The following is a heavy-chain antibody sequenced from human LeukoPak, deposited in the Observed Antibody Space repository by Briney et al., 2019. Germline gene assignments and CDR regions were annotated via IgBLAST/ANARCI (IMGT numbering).Heavy chain of an antibody. CDR1: GVSITSDSYC. J-gene: IGHJ1*01. D-gene: IGHD6-13*01. CDR2: IHASGST. CDR3: ASAVATRQKHLQH. V-gene: IGHV4-61*02. Sequence: SETLSLTCTDSGVSITSDSYCWSWIRQPAGKGLEWIGRIHASGSTNYNPSLKSRLTISLDMSQNQFSLKLSSLTAADTAVYYCASAVATRQKHLQHWGQGTLVTVSS.